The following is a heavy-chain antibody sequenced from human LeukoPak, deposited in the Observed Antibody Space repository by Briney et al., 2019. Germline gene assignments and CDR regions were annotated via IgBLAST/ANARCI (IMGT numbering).Heavy chain of an antibody. Sequence: GSLRLSCAASGFTFSSYSMNWVRQPPGKGLEWIGSIYYSGSTYYNPSLKSRVTISVDTSKNQFSLKLSSVTAADTAVYYCARHNLRSGPSDAFDIWGQGTMVTVSS. CDR1: GFTFSSYSMN. CDR2: IYYSGST. CDR3: ARHNLRSGPSDAFDI. D-gene: IGHD2-15*01. J-gene: IGHJ3*02. V-gene: IGHV4-39*01.